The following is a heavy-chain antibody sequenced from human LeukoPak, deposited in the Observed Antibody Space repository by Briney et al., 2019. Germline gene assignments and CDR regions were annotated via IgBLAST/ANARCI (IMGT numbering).Heavy chain of an antibody. J-gene: IGHJ5*02. V-gene: IGHV3-23*01. CDR2: ISGGSGNK. Sequence: GRSLRLSCIGSGFTFNMYGMHWVRQAPGKGLEWVAAISGGSGNKYYADSVKGRFTISRDNSKNTLYLQMHSLSPEDTAVYYCAKFIFYSGSEGYGDRWGQGTLVTVSS. CDR1: GFTFNMYG. D-gene: IGHD3-22*01. CDR3: AKFIFYSGSEGYGDR.